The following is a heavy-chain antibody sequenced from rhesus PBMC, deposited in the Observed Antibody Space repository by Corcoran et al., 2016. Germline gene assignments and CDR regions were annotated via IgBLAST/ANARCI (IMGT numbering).Heavy chain of an antibody. J-gene: IGHJ5-2*02. CDR3: ASGGSYNSLDV. CDR2: IIPLGGKK. D-gene: IGHD1-44*02. CDR1: GFTFGSYA. Sequence: QVQLVQSGAEVKKPGASVKVSCKASGFTFGSYAISWVRQAPGQGLEWMGVIIPLGGKKNYAEKVQGRVTSTADTSTSTDYMELSSLRSEDTAVYYCASGGSYNSLDVWGRGVLVTVSS. V-gene: IGHV1-198*02.